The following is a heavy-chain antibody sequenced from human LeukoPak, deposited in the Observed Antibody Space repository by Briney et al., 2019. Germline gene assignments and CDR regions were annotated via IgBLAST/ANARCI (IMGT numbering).Heavy chain of an antibody. V-gene: IGHV3-74*01. J-gene: IGHJ4*02. CDR2: INGDGRNI. CDR1: GFTFSSYW. D-gene: IGHD2-2*01. Sequence: GGSLRLSCVASGFTFSSYWMHWVRQDPRKGLVWVSRINGDGRNINYADSVRGRFTISRDNAKNTLYLQMNTLRVEDTAVYYCARAPTVLVGYCSSSSCQADYWGQGTLVTVSS. CDR3: ARAPTVLVGYCSSSSCQADY.